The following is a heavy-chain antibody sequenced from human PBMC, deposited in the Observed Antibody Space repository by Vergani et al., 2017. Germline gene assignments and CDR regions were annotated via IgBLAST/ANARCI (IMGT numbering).Heavy chain of an antibody. CDR2: IIPSLATT. D-gene: IGHD2-21*02. Sequence: QVQLVQSGAEVKKPGSSVKVSCKASGGTFSSYALNWVRQAPGQGLEWMGSIIPSLATTIYAQKFQGRVTITADESTSTAYMELSSLKSEDTAVFYCAGDCPGGGGDCSVGWYFDLWGRGTLVTVSS. J-gene: IGHJ2*01. CDR3: AGDCPGGGGDCSVGWYFDL. V-gene: IGHV1-69*11. CDR1: GGTFSSYA.